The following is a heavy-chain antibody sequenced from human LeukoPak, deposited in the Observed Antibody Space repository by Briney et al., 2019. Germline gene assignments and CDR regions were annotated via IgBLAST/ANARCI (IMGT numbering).Heavy chain of an antibody. CDR3: VRGGGSEVCDY. D-gene: IGHD5-12*01. V-gene: IGHV4-4*02. CDR2: IYHTGNT. Sequence: SGTLSLTCAVSGDSMSSSNWWSWVRQPPGKGLEWIGEIYHTGNTNYSPSLKGRVTISADKSKNQFSLNVTSVIAADTAVYYCVRGGGSEVCDYWGQGTLVTVSS. CDR1: GDSMSSSNW. J-gene: IGHJ4*02.